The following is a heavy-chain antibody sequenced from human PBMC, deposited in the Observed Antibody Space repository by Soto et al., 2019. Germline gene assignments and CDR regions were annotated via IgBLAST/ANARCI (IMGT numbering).Heavy chain of an antibody. CDR1: GGSISSYY. J-gene: IGHJ4*02. Sequence: QLQLQESGPGLVKPSETLSLTCTVSGGSISSYYWGWIRRPPGKGLEWIGSISYSGSTYYNPSLKSRVTISVDTSKNQFSLKLSSVTAADTAVYYCARRWGYSFDYWGQGTLVTVSS. V-gene: IGHV4-39*01. D-gene: IGHD7-27*01. CDR2: ISYSGST. CDR3: ARRWGYSFDY.